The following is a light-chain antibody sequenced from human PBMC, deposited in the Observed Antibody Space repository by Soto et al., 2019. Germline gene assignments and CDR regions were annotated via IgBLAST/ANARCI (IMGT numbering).Light chain of an antibody. CDR2: DAS. CDR3: QQRSNWPPMYT. V-gene: IGKV3-11*01. J-gene: IGKJ2*01. Sequence: EIVLTQSPATLALSPGERATLSCRASQSVSSYLAWYQQKPGQAPRLLIYDASNRATGIPARFSGSGSGTDFTLTISSLEPEDFVVYYCQQRSNWPPMYTVGQGTKLEIK. CDR1: QSVSSY.